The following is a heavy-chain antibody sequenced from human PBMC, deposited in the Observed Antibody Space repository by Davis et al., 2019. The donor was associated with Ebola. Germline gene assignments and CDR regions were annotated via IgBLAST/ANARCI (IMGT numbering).Heavy chain of an antibody. V-gene: IGHV4-34*09. J-gene: IGHJ3*02. CDR2: INHSGST. CDR3: ARDGYSSGWYSSMAFDI. CDR1: GGSFSGYY. Sequence: SETLSLTCAVYGGSFSGYYWSWIRQPPGKGLEWIGEINHSGSTNYNPSLKSRVTISVDTSKNQFSLKLSSVTAADTAVYYCARDGYSSGWYSSMAFDIWGQGTMVTVSS. D-gene: IGHD6-19*01.